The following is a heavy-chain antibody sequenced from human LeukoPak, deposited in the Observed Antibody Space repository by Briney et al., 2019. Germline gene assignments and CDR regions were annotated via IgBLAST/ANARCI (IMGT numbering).Heavy chain of an antibody. CDR1: GGSFTNFA. Sequence: ASVKVSCKASGGSFTNFAISWLRQAPGHGLEWRGGIIPIFGRANYAQKFQGRVTITTDESTSTAYMELSSLRSEDTAVYYCARNIRGPHTQLYYMDVWGKGTTVTVSS. J-gene: IGHJ6*03. CDR3: ARNIRGPHTQLYYMDV. V-gene: IGHV1-69*05. D-gene: IGHD5-18*01. CDR2: IIPIFGRA.